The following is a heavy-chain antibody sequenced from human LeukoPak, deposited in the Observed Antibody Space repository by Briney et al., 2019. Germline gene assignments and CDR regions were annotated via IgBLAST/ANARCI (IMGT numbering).Heavy chain of an antibody. D-gene: IGHD6-6*01. CDR1: GYTFTGYY. J-gene: IGHJ4*02. CDR3: ARDLHPARPYYFDY. V-gene: IGHV1-2*02. CDR2: INPNSGGT. Sequence: VSVKVSCKASGYTFTGYYMHWVRQAPGQGLEWMGWINPNSGGTNYAQKFQGRVTMTRDTSISTAYMELSRLRSDDTAVYYCARDLHPARPYYFDYWGQGTLVTVSS.